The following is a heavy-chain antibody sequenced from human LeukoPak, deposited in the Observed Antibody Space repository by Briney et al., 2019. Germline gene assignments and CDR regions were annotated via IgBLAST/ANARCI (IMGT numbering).Heavy chain of an antibody. CDR2: IRYDGSNK. V-gene: IGHV3-30*02. J-gene: IGHJ4*02. Sequence: PGGSLRLSCAASGFTFSSYGMHWVRQAPGKGLEWVAFIRYDGSNKYYADSVKGRFTISRDNSKNTLYLQMNSLRAEDTAVYYCAKDVSTRAGGFDYWGQGTLVTVSS. CDR3: AKDVSTRAGGFDY. D-gene: IGHD2-2*01. CDR1: GFTFSSYG.